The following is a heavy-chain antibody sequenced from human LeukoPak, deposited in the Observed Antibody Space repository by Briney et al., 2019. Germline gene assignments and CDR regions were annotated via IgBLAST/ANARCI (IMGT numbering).Heavy chain of an antibody. J-gene: IGHJ4*02. V-gene: IGHV3-30*01. Sequence: GGSLRLSCAASGFTFSNYAMHWVRQAPGKGLEWVSLISSGGTHGYYADSVKGRFTISRDNSKNTLYLQLNSLRAEDTAVYYCARDSTYYYDSGSSGPPYFDNWGQGTLVTVSS. CDR3: ARDSTYYYDSGSSGPPYFDN. D-gene: IGHD3-10*01. CDR1: GFTFSNYA. CDR2: ISSGGTHG.